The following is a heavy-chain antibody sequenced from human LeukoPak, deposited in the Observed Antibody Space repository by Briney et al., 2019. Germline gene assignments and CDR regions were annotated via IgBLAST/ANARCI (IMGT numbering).Heavy chain of an antibody. CDR1: GGSISISSDY. Sequence: PSETLSLTCTVSGGSISISSDYWGWIRQPPGKGLEWIGSIYYSGSTNYNPSLKSRVTMSVDTSKNQFSLKLSSATAADTAVYYCARWGLLWFGEGLAYWGQGTLVTVPS. CDR3: ARWGLLWFGEGLAY. CDR2: IYYSGST. J-gene: IGHJ4*02. V-gene: IGHV4-39*01. D-gene: IGHD3-10*01.